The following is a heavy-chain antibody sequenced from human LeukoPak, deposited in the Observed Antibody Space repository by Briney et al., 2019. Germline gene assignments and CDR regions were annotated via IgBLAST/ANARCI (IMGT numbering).Heavy chain of an antibody. CDR3: ARVHDFWSGFFDY. V-gene: IGHV1-46*01. J-gene: IGHJ4*02. D-gene: IGHD3-3*01. Sequence: ASVKVSCKASGYTFTTYYMHWVRQAPGQGLEWMGIINPLGSSTTYAHKFQDRLTMTRDTPTSTVYMELSSLRSEDTAVYYCARVHDFWSGFFDYWGQGTLVTVSS. CDR2: INPLGSST. CDR1: GYTFTTYY.